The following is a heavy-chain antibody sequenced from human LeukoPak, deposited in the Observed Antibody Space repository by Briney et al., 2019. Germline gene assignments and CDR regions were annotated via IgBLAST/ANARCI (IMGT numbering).Heavy chain of an antibody. V-gene: IGHV1-69*01. D-gene: IGHD3-10*01. CDR3: ARDLRMVRGFRDCYFDY. J-gene: IGHJ4*02. CDR2: IIPIFGTA. CDR1: GGTFSSYA. Sequence: SVKVSCKASGGTFSSYAISWVRQAPGQGLEWMGGIIPIFGTANYAQKFQGRVTITADESTSTAYMELSSLRSEDTAVYYCARDLRMVRGFRDCYFDYWGQGTLVTVSS.